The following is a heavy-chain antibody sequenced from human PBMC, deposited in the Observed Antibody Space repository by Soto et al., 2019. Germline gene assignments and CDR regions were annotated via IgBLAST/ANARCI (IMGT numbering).Heavy chain of an antibody. CDR3: ARKGPEDWPLDY. D-gene: IGHD3-9*01. CDR1: GFSLSTSGVG. J-gene: IGHJ4*02. Sequence: QITLKESGPTLVKPTQTLTLTCTFSGFSLSTSGVGVGWIRQPPGKALEWLAVNYWDDAKEYSPSLKNRLTISKDSSKNQVVLTMTNMGPMDTGTYYCARKGPEDWPLDYWGQGTLVTVSS. V-gene: IGHV2-5*02. CDR2: NYWDDAK.